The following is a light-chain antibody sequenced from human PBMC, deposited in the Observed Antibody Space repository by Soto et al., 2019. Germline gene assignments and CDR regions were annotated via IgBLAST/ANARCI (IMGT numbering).Light chain of an antibody. V-gene: IGKV3-15*01. CDR1: QSVSTN. CDR3: QQYNNWPWT. Sequence: EIVMTQSPAILSVSPGQRATLPCRASQSVSTNLAWYQQKPGQAPRLLIYGASTRATGIPARFSGSGSGTEFTLTISSLQSEDFAVYYCQQYNNWPWTFGQGTKVDIK. J-gene: IGKJ1*01. CDR2: GAS.